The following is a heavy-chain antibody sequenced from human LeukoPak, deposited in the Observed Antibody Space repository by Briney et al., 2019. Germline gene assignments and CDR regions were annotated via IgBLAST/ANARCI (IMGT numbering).Heavy chain of an antibody. CDR1: GGSISSGSYY. D-gene: IGHD6-6*01. V-gene: IGHV4-61*02. CDR2: IYTSGST. Sequence: SETLSLTCTVSGGSISSGSYYWSWIRQPAGKGLEWIGRIYTSGSTNYNPSLKSRVTISVDTSKNQFSLKLSSVTAADTAVYYCAREVVAGLYSSSRPDYWGQGTLVTVSS. J-gene: IGHJ4*02. CDR3: AREVVAGLYSSSRPDY.